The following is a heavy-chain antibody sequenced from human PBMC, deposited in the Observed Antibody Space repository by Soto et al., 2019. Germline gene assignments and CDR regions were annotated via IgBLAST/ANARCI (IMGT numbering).Heavy chain of an antibody. J-gene: IGHJ6*02. Sequence: GASVKVSCKASGYTFTSYYMHWVRQAPGQGLEWMGIINPSGGTTSYAQKFQGRVTMTRDRSTSTVYMELSSLRSEDTAVYYCARDQITRTSCPYWGAHFESGYCWGYGMDVWGQGTTVTVSS. CDR3: ARDQITRTSCPYWGAHFESGYCWGYGMDV. CDR2: INPSGGTT. V-gene: IGHV1-46*01. CDR1: GYTFTSYY. D-gene: IGHD3-22*01.